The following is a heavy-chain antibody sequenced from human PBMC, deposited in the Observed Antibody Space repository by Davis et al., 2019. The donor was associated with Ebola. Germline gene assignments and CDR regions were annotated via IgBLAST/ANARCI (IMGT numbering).Heavy chain of an antibody. CDR1: GYTFTGYY. J-gene: IGHJ5*02. CDR2: INPNSGGT. CDR3: ARDRPAAIRSVNWFDP. V-gene: IGHV1-2*02. D-gene: IGHD2-2*02. Sequence: ASVTVSCKASGYTFTGYYMHWVRQAPGQGLEWMGWINPNSGGTNYAQKFQGRVTMTRDTSISTAYMERSRLRSDDTAVYYCARDRPAAIRSVNWFDPWGQGTLVTVSS.